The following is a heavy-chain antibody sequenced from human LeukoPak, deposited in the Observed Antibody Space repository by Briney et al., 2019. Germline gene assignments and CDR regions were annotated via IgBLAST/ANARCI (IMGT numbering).Heavy chain of an antibody. J-gene: IGHJ3*02. CDR3: ARGKIMITFGGVIVDAFDI. CDR1: GYTFTSYD. V-gene: IGHV1-8*01. Sequence: ASVKVSCKASGYTFTSYDINWVRQATGQGLEWMGWMNPNSGNTGYAQKFQGRVTMTRNTSISTAYMELSSLRSEDTAVYYCARGKIMITFGGVIVDAFDIWGQGTMVTVSS. D-gene: IGHD3-16*01. CDR2: MNPNSGNT.